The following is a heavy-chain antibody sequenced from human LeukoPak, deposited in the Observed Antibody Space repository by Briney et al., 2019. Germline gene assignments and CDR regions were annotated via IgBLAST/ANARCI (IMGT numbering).Heavy chain of an antibody. D-gene: IGHD5-12*01. CDR1: GGSISSSSCY. Sequence: SETLSLTCTVSGGSISSSSCYWGWIRQSPGKGLEWIGSIYYSGSTNYNPSLKSRVTISIDTSKDQFSLKLSSVTAADTAVYYCARNRGYSGYDHPVVWGQGTLVTVSS. CDR2: IYYSGST. CDR3: ARNRGYSGYDHPVV. V-gene: IGHV4-39*07. J-gene: IGHJ4*02.